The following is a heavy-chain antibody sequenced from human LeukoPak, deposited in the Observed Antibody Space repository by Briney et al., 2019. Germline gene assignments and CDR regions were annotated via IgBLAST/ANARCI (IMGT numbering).Heavy chain of an antibody. Sequence: GGSLRLSCAASGFTFSSYWMSWVRQAPGKGLEWVANINQDGSEKYYVDSVKGRFTISRDNAKNSLYLQMNSLRAEDTAVYYCARGGDLTYYDFWSGYPNAFDIWGQGTMVTVSS. V-gene: IGHV3-7*01. CDR3: ARGGDLTYYDFWSGYPNAFDI. J-gene: IGHJ3*02. CDR2: INQDGSEK. D-gene: IGHD3-3*01. CDR1: GFTFSSYW.